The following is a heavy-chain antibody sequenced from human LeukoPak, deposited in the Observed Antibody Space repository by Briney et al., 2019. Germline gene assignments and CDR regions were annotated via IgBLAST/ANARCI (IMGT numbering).Heavy chain of an antibody. D-gene: IGHD5-18*01. Sequence: PGGSLRLSCAASGFSFSRYSMNWVRQAPGKGLEWVSSIDYSSKYIYTADSLKGRFTTSRDNAKNSLDLQMNSLRAEDTALYYCAKDMGYGPRAFDIWGQGTMVTVSS. CDR3: AKDMGYGPRAFDI. CDR1: GFSFSRYS. CDR2: IDYSSKYI. V-gene: IGHV3-21*04. J-gene: IGHJ3*02.